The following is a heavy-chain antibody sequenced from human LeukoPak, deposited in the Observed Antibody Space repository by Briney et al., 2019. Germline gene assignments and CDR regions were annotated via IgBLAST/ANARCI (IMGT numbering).Heavy chain of an antibody. D-gene: IGHD4-17*01. V-gene: IGHV1-69*05. CDR1: GGTFSSYA. J-gene: IGHJ3*02. Sequence: GASVKVSCKASGGTFSSYAISWVRQAPGQGLEWMGGIIPIFGTANYEQKFQGRVTITTDEYTSTAYMELSSLRSEDTAVYYCARDGRGDGDNGAYDAFDIWGQGTMVTVSS. CDR3: ARDGRGDGDNGAYDAFDI. CDR2: IIPIFGTA.